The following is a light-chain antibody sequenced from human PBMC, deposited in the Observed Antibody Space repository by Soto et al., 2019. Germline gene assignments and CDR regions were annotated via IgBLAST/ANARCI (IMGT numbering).Light chain of an antibody. CDR2: DAS. CDR1: QSVSTY. CDR3: QLRPDWPL. Sequence: EIVLTQSPATLSLSPGERASLSCRASQSVSTYLAWYQHKPGQDPRLLIYDASNRATGIPARFSGSGSGTDFTLTISSLEPEDFAVYYCQLRPDWPLFGPGNKVD. V-gene: IGKV3-11*01. J-gene: IGKJ3*01.